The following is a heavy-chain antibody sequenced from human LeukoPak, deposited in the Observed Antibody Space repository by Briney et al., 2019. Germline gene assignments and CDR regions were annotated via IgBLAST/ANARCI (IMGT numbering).Heavy chain of an antibody. CDR3: ARGMTYYHGSGKFDY. V-gene: IGHV3-74*01. J-gene: IGHJ4*02. D-gene: IGHD3-10*01. CDR2: INTDGSYT. Sequence: PGGSLRLSCAVSGFTFSNFWMHWVRQTPGKGLAWVSRINTDGSYTDYADSVKGRFTISRDNAKNTLYLQMNSLRAEDMAVYYCARGMTYYHGSGKFDYWGQGTLVTVSS. CDR1: GFTFSNFW.